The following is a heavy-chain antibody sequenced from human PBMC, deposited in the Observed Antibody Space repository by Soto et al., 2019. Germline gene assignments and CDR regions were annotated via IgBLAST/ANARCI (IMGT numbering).Heavy chain of an antibody. J-gene: IGHJ4*02. V-gene: IGHV3-64D*08. CDR1: GFTFSTYA. CDR2: VNNNGGGT. D-gene: IGHD5-18*01. CDR3: VRDLWIQLGHFDY. Sequence: HPGGSLRLSCSASGFTFSTYAMHWVRQVPGKGLEYVSSVNNNGGGTYYADSVKGRFAISRDNSKNTLYLQMSSLRAEDTAVYYCVRDLWIQLGHFDYRGQRTLVTVSS.